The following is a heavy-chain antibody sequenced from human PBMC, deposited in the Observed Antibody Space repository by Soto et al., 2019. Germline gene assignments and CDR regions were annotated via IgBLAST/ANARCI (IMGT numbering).Heavy chain of an antibody. CDR3: ARLVGATPAHSYYGMDV. V-gene: IGHV4-39*01. CDR1: GXSISSIRLX. J-gene: IGHJ6*02. Sequence: ETLSLTCTVXGXSISSIRLXXGWIRQPPGKGLEWIGSIYYSGSSYYNPSLKSRVTISADTSKHQFSLQLSSVTDADTAVYYCARLVGATPAHSYYGMDVWGQGTXVTVSS. CDR2: IYYSGSS. D-gene: IGHD1-26*01.